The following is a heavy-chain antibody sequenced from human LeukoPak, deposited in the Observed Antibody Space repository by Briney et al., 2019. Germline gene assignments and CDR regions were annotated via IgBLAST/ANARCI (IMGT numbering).Heavy chain of an antibody. V-gene: IGHV3-23*01. Sequence: GGSLRLSCAASGFTFSSYAMSWVRQAPGKGLEWVSAVSGSGGSTYYADSVKGRFTISRDNSKNTLYLQMNSLRAEDTALYYCAKDSNYDILTGETVFDYWGQGTLVTVSS. J-gene: IGHJ4*02. D-gene: IGHD3-9*01. CDR1: GFTFSSYA. CDR3: AKDSNYDILTGETVFDY. CDR2: VSGSGGST.